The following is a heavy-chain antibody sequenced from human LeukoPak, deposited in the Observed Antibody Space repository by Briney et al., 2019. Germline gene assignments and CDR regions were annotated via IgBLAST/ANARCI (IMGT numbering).Heavy chain of an antibody. Sequence: GASVKVSCKASGYTFTSYDINWVRQATGQGLEWMGWMSPNSGNTGYAQKFQGRVTITRNTSISAAYMELSSLRSEDTAVYYCARGSRDSSGYSYYYYYYMDVWGKGTTVTVSS. J-gene: IGHJ6*03. CDR2: MSPNSGNT. CDR3: ARGSRDSSGYSYYYYYYMDV. CDR1: GYTFTSYD. V-gene: IGHV1-8*03. D-gene: IGHD3-22*01.